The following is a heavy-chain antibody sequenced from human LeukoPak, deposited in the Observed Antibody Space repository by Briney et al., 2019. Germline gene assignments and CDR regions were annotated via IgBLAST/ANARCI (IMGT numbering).Heavy chain of an antibody. Sequence: PGGSLRLSCAASGFTFSSYAMNWVRQAPGKGLEWVSVISGSGGSTNYADSVKGRFTISRDNSKNTLSLQMNSLRAEDTAVYYCAKAQVESATQNRFDPWGQGTLVTVSS. CDR1: GFTFSSYA. D-gene: IGHD2-15*01. CDR2: ISGSGGST. V-gene: IGHV3-23*01. CDR3: AKAQVESATQNRFDP. J-gene: IGHJ5*02.